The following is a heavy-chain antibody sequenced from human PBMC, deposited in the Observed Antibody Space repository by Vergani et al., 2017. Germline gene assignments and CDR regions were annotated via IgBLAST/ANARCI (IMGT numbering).Heavy chain of an antibody. V-gene: IGHV1-24*01. D-gene: IGHD3-22*01. CDR3: AIVTDYYDSSGYYLDY. CDR1: GYSLTELT. CDR2: FDPEHGEV. Sequence: QVQLVQSGSEVRKPGASVKVSCQVSGYSLTELTIHWVRQAPGKGLEWMGGFDPEHGEVTFAHHIQGRVTMTEDRSTDTAYMELSSLRPEDTALYYFAIVTDYYDSSGYYLDYWVQGTLVTVSS. J-gene: IGHJ4*02.